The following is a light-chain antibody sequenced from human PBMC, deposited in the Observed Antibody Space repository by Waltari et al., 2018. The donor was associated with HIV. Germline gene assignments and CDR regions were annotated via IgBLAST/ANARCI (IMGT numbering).Light chain of an antibody. Sequence: QSVLTQPPSASGTPGQTVTISCSGSSSNIGNDTVYCYQQLPGMTPKLLIYKNYQRPSGVPDRFAGSKSGTSASLAISGLRSEDEADYYCVGWDGSLSGYVFGAGTKVTVL. CDR2: KNY. J-gene: IGLJ1*01. V-gene: IGLV1-47*01. CDR1: SSNIGNDT. CDR3: VGWDGSLSGYV.